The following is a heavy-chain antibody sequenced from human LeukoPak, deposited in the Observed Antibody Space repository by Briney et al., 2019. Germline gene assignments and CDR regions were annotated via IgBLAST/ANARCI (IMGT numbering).Heavy chain of an antibody. J-gene: IGHJ5*02. Sequence: SETLSLTCTVSGGSISSSSYYWGWIRQPPGKGLDWIGSIYYSGSTYYNPSLKSRVTISVDTSKNQFSLKLSSVTAADTAVYYCARDTVRQLVPRNWFDPWGQGTLVTVSS. CDR3: ARDTVRQLVPRNWFDP. CDR2: IYYSGST. V-gene: IGHV4-39*07. CDR1: GGSISSSSYY. D-gene: IGHD6-13*01.